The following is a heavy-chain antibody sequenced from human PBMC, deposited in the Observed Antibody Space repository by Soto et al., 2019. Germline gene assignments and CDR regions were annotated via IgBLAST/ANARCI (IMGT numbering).Heavy chain of an antibody. D-gene: IGHD2-2*01. CDR1: GYTFTSYA. Sequence: GASVKVSCKASGYTFTSYAMHWVRQAPGQRLEWMGWINAGNGNTKYSQKFQGRVTITRDTSASTAYMELSSLRSEDTAVYYCARAKYCISTSCSWYFDLWGRGTLVTVS. V-gene: IGHV1-3*01. CDR2: INAGNGNT. CDR3: ARAKYCISTSCSWYFDL. J-gene: IGHJ2*01.